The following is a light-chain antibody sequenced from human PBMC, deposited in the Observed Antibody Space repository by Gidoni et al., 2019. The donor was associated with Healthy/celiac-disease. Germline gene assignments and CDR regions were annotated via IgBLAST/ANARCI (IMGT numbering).Light chain of an antibody. V-gene: IGKV1-9*01. CDR2: AAS. CDR1: QGISSY. CDR3: QQLNSYLSIT. J-gene: IGKJ5*01. Sequence: DIQLTQSPSFLSASVGDRVTITCWASQGISSYLAWYQQKQGKAPKLLIYAASTLQSGVPSRFSGSGSGTEFTLTISSLQPEDFATYYCQQLNSYLSITFGQGTRLEIK.